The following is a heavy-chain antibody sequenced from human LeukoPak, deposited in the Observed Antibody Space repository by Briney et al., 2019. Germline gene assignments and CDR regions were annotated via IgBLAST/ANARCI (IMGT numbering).Heavy chain of an antibody. CDR1: GFTFSSYS. J-gene: IGHJ4*02. CDR3: ARDYSYGFLY. V-gene: IGHV3-48*01. D-gene: IGHD5-18*01. Sequence: PGGSLRLSCAASGFTFSSYSMNWVRQAPGRGLEWVSYISGSSRPIYYADSVKGRFTISRDNAKNSLYLQMNSLRAEDTAVYYCARDYSYGFLYWGQGTLVTVSS. CDR2: ISGSSRPI.